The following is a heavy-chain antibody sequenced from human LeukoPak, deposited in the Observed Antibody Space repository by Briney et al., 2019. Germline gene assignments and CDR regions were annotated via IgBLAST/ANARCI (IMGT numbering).Heavy chain of an antibody. D-gene: IGHD4-11*01. Sequence: SETLSLTCTVSGGSISSYYWSWIRQPAGKGLEWIGRIYTSGSTNYNPSLKSRVTMSVDTSKNQFSLKLSSVTAADTAVYYCARGARDYSNYLPSSDRYFDHWGQGTLVTVSS. J-gene: IGHJ4*02. CDR1: GGSISSYY. CDR2: IYTSGST. CDR3: ARGARDYSNYLPSSDRYFDH. V-gene: IGHV4-4*07.